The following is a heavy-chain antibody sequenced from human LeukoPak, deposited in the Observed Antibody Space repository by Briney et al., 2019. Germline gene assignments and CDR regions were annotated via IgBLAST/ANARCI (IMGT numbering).Heavy chain of an antibody. CDR2: ISSSGSTI. D-gene: IGHD3-9*01. Sequence: GGSLRLSCAASGFTFSSYEMNWVRQAPGKGLEWVSYISSSGSTIYYADSVKGRFTISRDNAKNSLYLQMNSLRAEDTAVYYCARDPSSTGYYNYYFDYWGQGTLVTVPS. CDR1: GFTFSSYE. CDR3: ARDPSSTGYYNYYFDY. J-gene: IGHJ4*02. V-gene: IGHV3-48*03.